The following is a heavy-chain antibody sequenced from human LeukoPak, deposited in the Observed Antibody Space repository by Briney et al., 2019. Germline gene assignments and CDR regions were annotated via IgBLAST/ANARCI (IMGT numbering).Heavy chain of an antibody. Sequence: SGPALVKPTQTLTLTCTFSGFSLSTSGMCVSWIRQPPGKALEWLARIDWDDDKYYTTSLKTRLTISKDTSKNQVVLTMTNMDPVDTATYYCARGYGDCGLFDYWGQGTLVTVSS. V-gene: IGHV2-70*11. CDR2: IDWDDDK. J-gene: IGHJ4*02. CDR3: ARGYGDCGLFDY. D-gene: IGHD2-21*01. CDR1: GFSLSTSGMC.